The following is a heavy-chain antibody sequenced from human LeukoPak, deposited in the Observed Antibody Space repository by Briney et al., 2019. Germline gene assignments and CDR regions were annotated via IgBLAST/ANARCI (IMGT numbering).Heavy chain of an antibody. CDR3: ARWGAITSPGSDYGMDV. CDR1: GYSSTSYW. D-gene: IGHD1-26*01. Sequence: GESLKISCKGSGYSSTSYWIGWVRQMPGKGLEWMGITYPGDSDTRYSPSFQGQVTISADRSISTAYLQCSSLKASDTAMYYCARWGAITSPGSDYGMDVWGKGTTVTVSS. CDR2: TYPGDSDT. J-gene: IGHJ6*04. V-gene: IGHV5-51*01.